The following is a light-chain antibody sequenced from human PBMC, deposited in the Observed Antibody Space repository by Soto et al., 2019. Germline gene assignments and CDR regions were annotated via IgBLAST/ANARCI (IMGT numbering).Light chain of an antibody. CDR2: EAS. CDR3: QQYITYPYA. CDR1: QSTSTW. J-gene: IGKJ1*01. Sequence: DIQMTQSPCTLSASVGDRVTITCRASQSTSTWLAWYQQRPGKTPKLLISEASKLESGVPSRFSGSGSGTEFTLTISSLQPDDFATYYCQQYITYPYAFGQGTKVEIK. V-gene: IGKV1-5*03.